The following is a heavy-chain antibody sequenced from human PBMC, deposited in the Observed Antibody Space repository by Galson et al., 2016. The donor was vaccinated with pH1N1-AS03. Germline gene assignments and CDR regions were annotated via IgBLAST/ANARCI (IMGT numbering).Heavy chain of an antibody. J-gene: IGHJ4*02. V-gene: IGHV4-34*01. CDR2: INHSGST. CDR3: ARVERRRLNGPMTFDY. CDR1: GGSFSGNY. D-gene: IGHD3-22*01. Sequence: ETLSLTCAVSGGSFSGNYWSWIRQPPGKGLEWIGEINHSGSTNSNPSLQNRVAISVDPSKNQFSLDVTSVTAADTAVYYCARVERRRLNGPMTFDYWGQGTLVTVSS.